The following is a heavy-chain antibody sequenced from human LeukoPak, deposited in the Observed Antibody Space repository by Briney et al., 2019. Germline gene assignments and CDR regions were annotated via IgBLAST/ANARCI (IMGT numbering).Heavy chain of an antibody. Sequence: PSETLSLTCTVSGGSVSSNIYYWNWIRQPPEKGLEWIGYIYYSGSTNYNPSPKSRVTISVDTSKNQFSLKLTSLTAADTAVYYCAREDSSGYLGYWGQGTLVTVSS. CDR1: GGSVSSNIYY. D-gene: IGHD3-22*01. J-gene: IGHJ4*02. CDR2: IYYSGST. CDR3: AREDSSGYLGY. V-gene: IGHV4-61*01.